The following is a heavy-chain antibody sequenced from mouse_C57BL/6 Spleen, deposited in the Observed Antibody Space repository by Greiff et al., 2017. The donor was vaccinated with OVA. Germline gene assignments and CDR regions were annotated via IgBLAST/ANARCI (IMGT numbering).Heavy chain of an antibody. CDR1: GYTFTDYE. J-gene: IGHJ4*01. D-gene: IGHD1-1*01. V-gene: IGHV1-15*01. Sequence: QVQLQEPGAELVRPGASVTLSCKASGYTFTDYEMHWVKQTPVHGLEWLGAIDPETGGTAYNQKFQGKATLTADKSSSTAYLELRSRTSDDAAVYYCAEHGNDRMDYWGQGTSVTVSA. CDR2: IDPETGGT. CDR3: AEHGNDRMDY.